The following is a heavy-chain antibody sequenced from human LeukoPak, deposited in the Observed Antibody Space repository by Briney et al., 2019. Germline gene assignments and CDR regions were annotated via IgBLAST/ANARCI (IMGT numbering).Heavy chain of an antibody. D-gene: IGHD6-19*01. J-gene: IGHJ3*02. V-gene: IGHV3-15*01. CDR1: GGSISSYY. Sequence: ETLSLTCTVSGGSISSYYWSWIRQPPGKGLEWVGRIKSKTDGGTTDYAAPVKGRFTISRDDSKDTLYLQMNSLRAEDTAVYYCARDKTGYSSGWIDAFDIWGQGTMVTVSS. CDR3: ARDKTGYSSGWIDAFDI. CDR2: IKSKTDGGTT.